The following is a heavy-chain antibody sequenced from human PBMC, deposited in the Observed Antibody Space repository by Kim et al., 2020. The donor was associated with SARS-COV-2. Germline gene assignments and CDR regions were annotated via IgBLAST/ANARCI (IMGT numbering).Heavy chain of an antibody. J-gene: IGHJ4*02. CDR3: ARKPDYYGSGIFDY. V-gene: IGHV5-51*01. D-gene: IGHD3-10*01. Sequence: PSFQGQVTISADKSISTAYLQWSSLKASDTAMYYCARKPDYYGSGIFDYWGQGTLVTVSS.